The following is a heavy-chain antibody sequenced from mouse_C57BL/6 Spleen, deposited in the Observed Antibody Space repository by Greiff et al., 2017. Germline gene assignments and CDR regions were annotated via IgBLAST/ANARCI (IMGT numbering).Heavy chain of an antibody. J-gene: IGHJ2*01. CDR3: AKNSGAQATYFDY. D-gene: IGHD3-2*02. Sequence: VQLVESGPGLVQPSQSLSITCTVSGFSLTSYGVHWVRQSPGKGLEWLGVIWRGGSTDYNAAFMSRLSITKDNSKSQVFFKMNSLQADDTAIYYCAKNSGAQATYFDYWGQGTTLTVSS. CDR1: GFSLTSYG. CDR2: IWRGGST. V-gene: IGHV2-5*01.